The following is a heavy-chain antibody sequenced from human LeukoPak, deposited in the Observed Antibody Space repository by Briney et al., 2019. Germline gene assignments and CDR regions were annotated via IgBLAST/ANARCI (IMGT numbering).Heavy chain of an antibody. CDR1: GGSISSYY. V-gene: IGHV4-4*09. CDR3: ARLKGGWLHDAFDI. CDR2: IYTSGST. Sequence: SSETLSLTCTVSGGSISSYYWGWIQQPPGKGLEWIGYIYTSGSTNYNPSLKSRVTISVDTSKNQFSLKLSSVTAADTAVYYCARLKGGWLHDAFDIWGQGTMVTVSS. J-gene: IGHJ3*02. D-gene: IGHD6-19*01.